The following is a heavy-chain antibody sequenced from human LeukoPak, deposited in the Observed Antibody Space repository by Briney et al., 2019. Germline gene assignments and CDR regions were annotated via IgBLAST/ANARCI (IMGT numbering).Heavy chain of an antibody. D-gene: IGHD5-18*01. J-gene: IGHJ4*02. CDR1: GFTFSSYS. V-gene: IGHV3-21*01. CDR3: ATLRGYSYGRDY. Sequence: GRSLRLSCAASGFTFSSYSMNWVRQAPGKRLEWVSSISSSSSYIYYADSVKGRFTISRDNAKNSLYLQMNSLRAEDTAVYYCATLRGYSYGRDYWGQGTLVTVSS. CDR2: ISSSSSYI.